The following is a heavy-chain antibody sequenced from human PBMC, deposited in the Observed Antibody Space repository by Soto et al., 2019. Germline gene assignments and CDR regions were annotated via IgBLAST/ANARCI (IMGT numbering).Heavy chain of an antibody. CDR3: SRSLDS. CDR1: GFTYTSYW. Sequence: GGSLRLSCAASGFTYTSYWMDWVRQVPGKGLEWVANISPDGSQKQYVDSVKGRFTISRDNAKNSLYLQMNRLTAEDSALYYCSRSLDSWGQGTRVTVSS. J-gene: IGHJ4*02. CDR2: ISPDGSQK. V-gene: IGHV3-7*01.